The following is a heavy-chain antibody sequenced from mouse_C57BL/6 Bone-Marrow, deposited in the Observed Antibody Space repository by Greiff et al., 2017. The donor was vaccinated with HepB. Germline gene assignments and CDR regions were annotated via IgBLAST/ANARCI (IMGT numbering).Heavy chain of an antibody. CDR1: GYTFTSYW. CDR2: IDPSDSYT. CDR3: SRWEFITTVVAKDDYAMAY. D-gene: IGHD1-1*01. V-gene: IGHV1-69*01. J-gene: IGHJ4*01. Sequence: QVQLQQPGAELVLPGASVTLSCKASGYTFTSYWMHWVKQRPGQGLEWIGEIDPSDSYTNYNQKFKGKSTLTVDKSSSTAYMQLSSLTSEDSAVYYCSRWEFITTVVAKDDYAMAYGGQGNSVTVSA.